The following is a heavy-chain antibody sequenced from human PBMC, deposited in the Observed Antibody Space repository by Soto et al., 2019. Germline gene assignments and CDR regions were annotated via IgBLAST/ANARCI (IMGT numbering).Heavy chain of an antibody. Sequence: QVQLVESGGGLVKPGGSLRLSCAASGFTFSDYYMSWIRQAPGKGLEWVSYISSSSSYTNYADSVKGRFTISRDNAKTSRYLQMNSLRAEDTAVYYCARHLSDSVSAPFDYWGQGTLVTVSS. CDR2: ISSSSSYT. D-gene: IGHD3-10*01. CDR1: GFTFSDYY. V-gene: IGHV3-11*05. J-gene: IGHJ4*02. CDR3: ARHLSDSVSAPFDY.